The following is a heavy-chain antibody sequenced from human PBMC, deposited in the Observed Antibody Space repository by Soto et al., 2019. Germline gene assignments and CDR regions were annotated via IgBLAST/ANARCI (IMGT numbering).Heavy chain of an antibody. J-gene: IGHJ6*01. CDR3: ARDRCSSSSCYTGFYCYRMAV. V-gene: IGHV1-69*13. CDR1: GGTFSSYA. CDR2: IIPIFGTA. Sequence: SVKVSCKASGGTFSSYAISWVRQAPVQVLEWMVGIIPIFGTANYAQKFQGRVTITADESTRTAYMELSSLRSEDTAVYYCARDRCSSSSCYTGFYCYRMAVWAQGTTVTVSS. D-gene: IGHD2-2*02.